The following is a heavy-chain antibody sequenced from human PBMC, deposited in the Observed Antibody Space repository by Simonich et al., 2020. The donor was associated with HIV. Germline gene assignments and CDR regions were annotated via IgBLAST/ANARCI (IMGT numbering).Heavy chain of an antibody. Sequence: QVRLVQSGTEVKKPGASVKVSCKASGYTFTNYGITWGRQAPGQGLEWMGWIRSYGGNTNYSQNLQGRVTMTTDTSTSTAYMELRSLRSDDTAVYYCARGNPWFDYWGQGTLVTVSS. V-gene: IGHV1-18*01. J-gene: IGHJ4*02. D-gene: IGHD1-1*01. CDR3: ARGNPWFDY. CDR1: GYTFTNYG. CDR2: IRSYGGNT.